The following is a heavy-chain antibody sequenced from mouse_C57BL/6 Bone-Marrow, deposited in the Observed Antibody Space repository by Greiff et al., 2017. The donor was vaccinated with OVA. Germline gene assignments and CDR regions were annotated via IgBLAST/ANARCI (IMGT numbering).Heavy chain of an antibody. V-gene: IGHV5-17*01. CDR3: ARTGTDFDY. J-gene: IGHJ2*01. D-gene: IGHD4-1*01. CDR1: GFTFSDYG. CDR2: ISSGSSTI. Sequence: EVKLMESGGGLVKPGGSLKLSCAASGFTFSDYGMHWVRQAPEMGLEWVAYISSGSSTIYYADTVKGRFTISRDNAKNTLFLQMTSLRSEDTAMYYCARTGTDFDYWGQGTTLTVSS.